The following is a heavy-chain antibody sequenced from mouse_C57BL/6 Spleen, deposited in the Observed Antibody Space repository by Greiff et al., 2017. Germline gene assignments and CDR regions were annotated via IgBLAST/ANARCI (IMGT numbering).Heavy chain of an antibody. CDR2: IDPEDGET. Sequence: VQLQQSGAELVKPGASVKLSCTASGFNIKDYYMHWVKQRTEQGLEWIGRIDPEDGETKYAPKFQGKATITADTSSNTAYLQLSSLTSEDTAVYYCAPLYYYGSSRAYWGQGTLVTVSA. CDR3: APLYYYGSSRAY. V-gene: IGHV14-2*01. D-gene: IGHD1-1*01. J-gene: IGHJ3*01. CDR1: GFNIKDYY.